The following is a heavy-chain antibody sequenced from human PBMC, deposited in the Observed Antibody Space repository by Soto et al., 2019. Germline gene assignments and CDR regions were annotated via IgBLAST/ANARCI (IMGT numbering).Heavy chain of an antibody. CDR3: ARVEVLRFLEWCYFDY. CDR1: GGSFSGYY. Sequence: QVQLQQWGAGLLKPSETLSLTCAVYGGSFSGYYWSWIRQPPGKGLEWIGEINHSGSTNYNPSLKSRVTISVDTSKNQFSLKLSSVTAADTAVYYCARVEVLRFLEWCYFDYWGQGTLVTVSS. J-gene: IGHJ4*02. D-gene: IGHD3-3*01. V-gene: IGHV4-34*01. CDR2: INHSGST.